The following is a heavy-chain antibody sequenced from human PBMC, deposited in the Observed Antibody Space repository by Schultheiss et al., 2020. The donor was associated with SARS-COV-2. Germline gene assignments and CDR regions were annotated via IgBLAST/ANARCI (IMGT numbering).Heavy chain of an antibody. D-gene: IGHD4-23*01. J-gene: IGHJ4*02. CDR1: GFTFSSYA. Sequence: GESLKISCAASGFTFSSYAMHWVRQAPGKGLEWVAVISYDGSNKYYADSVKGRFTISRDNSKNTLYLQMNSLRAEDTAVYYCARDLGGNRDYWGQGTLVTVSS. CDR3: ARDLGGNRDY. CDR2: ISYDGSNK. V-gene: IGHV3-30*04.